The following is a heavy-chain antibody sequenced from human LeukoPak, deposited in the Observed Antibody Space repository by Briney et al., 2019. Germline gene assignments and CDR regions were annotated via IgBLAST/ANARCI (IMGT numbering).Heavy chain of an antibody. J-gene: IGHJ6*02. CDR3: ARDQGYPYYYYGMDV. V-gene: IGHV1-2*02. CDR1: GYTFTGYY. D-gene: IGHD2-15*01. Sequence: GASVKVSCKAPGYTFTGYYMHWVRQAPGQGLEWMGWINPNSGGTNYAQKFQGRVTMTRDTSISTAYMELSRLRSDDTAVYYCARDQGYPYYYYGMDVWGQGTTVTVSS. CDR2: INPNSGGT.